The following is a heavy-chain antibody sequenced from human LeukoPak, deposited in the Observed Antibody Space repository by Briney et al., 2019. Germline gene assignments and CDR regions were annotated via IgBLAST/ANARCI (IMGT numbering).Heavy chain of an antibody. J-gene: IGHJ4*02. CDR1: GFIFSIYW. CDR2: IKQDGSEK. Sequence: PGGSLRLFCAASGFIFSIYWMIWVRQAPGKGLEWVANIKQDGSEKYYVDSVKGRFTISRDKAKNSLYLRMNSLRAEDTAVYYCAREFDYWGQGTLVTVSS. V-gene: IGHV3-7*03. CDR3: AREFDY.